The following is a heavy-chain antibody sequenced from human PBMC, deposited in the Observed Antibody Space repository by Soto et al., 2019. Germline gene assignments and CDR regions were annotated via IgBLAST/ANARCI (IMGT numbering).Heavy chain of an antibody. CDR3: ARRGYGSRWPNVYMDV. CDR1: GFTFSSYT. Sequence: GGSLRLSCAASGFTFSSYTMTWVRQAPGKGPEWVSAISGNGEDTIYADNMKGRFTISRDNSKDTLYLQINSLRAEDMALYYCARRGYGSRWPNVYMDVWGKGTTVTVSS. CDR2: ISGNGEDT. D-gene: IGHD6-13*01. V-gene: IGHV3-23*01. J-gene: IGHJ6*03.